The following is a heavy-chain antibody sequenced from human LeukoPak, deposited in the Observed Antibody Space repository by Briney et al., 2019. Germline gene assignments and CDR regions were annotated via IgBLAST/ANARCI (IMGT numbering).Heavy chain of an antibody. V-gene: IGHV1-8*01. CDR2: MNPNSGNT. J-gene: IGHJ5*02. CDR3: ARNPYGDYPSDP. Sequence: ASVKVSCKASGYTFTSYDINWVRQATGQGLEWMGWMNPNSGNTGYAQKFQGRVTMTRHTSISTAYMELSSLRSEDTAVYYCARNPYGDYPSDPWGQGTLVTVSS. D-gene: IGHD4-17*01. CDR1: GYTFTSYD.